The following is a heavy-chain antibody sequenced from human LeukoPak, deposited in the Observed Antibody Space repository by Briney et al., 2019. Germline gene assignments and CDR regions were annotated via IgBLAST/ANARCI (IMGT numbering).Heavy chain of an antibody. D-gene: IGHD2-2*01. CDR1: GGSFSGYY. V-gene: IGHV4-34*01. J-gene: IGHJ5*02. CDR2: INHSGST. CDR3: ARGRYCSSTSCYLNWFDP. Sequence: SETLSLTCAVYGGSFSGYYWSWIRQPPGKGLEWIGEINHSGSTDYNPSLKSRVTISVDTSKNQFSLKLSSVTAADTAVYYCARGRYCSSTSCYLNWFDPWGQGTLVTVSS.